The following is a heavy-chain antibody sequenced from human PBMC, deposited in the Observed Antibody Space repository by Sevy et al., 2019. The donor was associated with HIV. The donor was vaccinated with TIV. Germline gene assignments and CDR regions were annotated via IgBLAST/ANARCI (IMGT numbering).Heavy chain of an antibody. J-gene: IGHJ4*02. CDR1: GFTFSNFG. Sequence: GGSLRLSCAASGFTFSNFGMHWARQAPGGGLEWVAIVYYEGKNAYYADSVKGRFSISRDNSKNILYLQMNSLRAEDTAVYYCARDLEEWERWYLGDWGQGTLVTVSS. CDR2: VYYEGKNA. D-gene: IGHD1-26*01. CDR3: ARDLEEWERWYLGD. V-gene: IGHV3-33*01.